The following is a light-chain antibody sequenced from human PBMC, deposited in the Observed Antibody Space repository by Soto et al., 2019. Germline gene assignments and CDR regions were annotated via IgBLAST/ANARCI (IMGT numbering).Light chain of an antibody. CDR3: SSYAARDSFVV. Sequence: QSALTQPPSASGSPGQSVTISCTGTSSDVGGYNYVSWYQHHPDKAPKLIIYEVYKRPSGVPDRFSGSQSGNTASLTVSGLQAEDEAEYYCSSYAARDSFVVFGGGTKVTVL. CDR1: SSDVGGYNY. CDR2: EVY. J-gene: IGLJ2*01. V-gene: IGLV2-8*01.